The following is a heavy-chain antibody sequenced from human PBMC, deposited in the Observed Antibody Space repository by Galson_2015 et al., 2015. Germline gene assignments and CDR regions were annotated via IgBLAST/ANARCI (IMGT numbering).Heavy chain of an antibody. V-gene: IGHV3-7*01. D-gene: IGHD4-23*01. CDR1: GVTFSSYW. CDR3: ARWGYYYGLDA. Sequence: SLRLSCAVSGVTFSSYWMGWVRQAPGKGLEWVATIKGDGSETYYVESVKGRFTTSRDNAENSLYLQMSSLRVDDTAVYYCARWGYYYGLDARGQGTTVTVSS. CDR2: IKGDGSET. J-gene: IGHJ6*02.